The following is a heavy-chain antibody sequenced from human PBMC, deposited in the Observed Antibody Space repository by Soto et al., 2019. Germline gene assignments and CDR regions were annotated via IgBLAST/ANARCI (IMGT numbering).Heavy chain of an antibody. CDR2: IYYSGST. D-gene: IGHD3-22*01. J-gene: IGHJ3*02. CDR1: GGSISSGDYY. V-gene: IGHV4-30-4*01. Sequence: SETLSLTCTVSGGSISSGDYYWSWIRQPPGKGLEWIGYIYYSGSTYYNPSLKSRVTISVDTSKNQFSLKLSFVTAADTAVYYCASIPDSSGYSSDAFDIWGQGTMVTVSS. CDR3: ASIPDSSGYSSDAFDI.